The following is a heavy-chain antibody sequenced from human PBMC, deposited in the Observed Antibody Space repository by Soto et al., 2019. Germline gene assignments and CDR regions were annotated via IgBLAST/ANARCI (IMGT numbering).Heavy chain of an antibody. CDR2: VYHSGST. CDR1: GASISTNNW. V-gene: IGHV4-4*02. Sequence: XETLSLTCAVSGASISTNNWWSWVRQPPGKGLEWIGEVYHSGSTNCNPSLKGRVTISIDKSKNQFSLRLTSMTAADTAVYYCAVPGAGDFDYWSQGTLVTVSS. J-gene: IGHJ4*02. CDR3: AVPGAGDFDY. D-gene: IGHD6-13*01.